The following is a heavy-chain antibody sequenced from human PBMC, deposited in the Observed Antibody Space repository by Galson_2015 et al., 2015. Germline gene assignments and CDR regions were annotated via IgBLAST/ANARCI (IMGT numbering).Heavy chain of an antibody. CDR2: VRSSSSTI. CDR1: GFTFSTYS. D-gene: IGHD3-3*01. Sequence: SLRLSCAASGFTFSTYSMNWVRQAPGKGLEWLSYVRSSSSTIYYADSVKGRFTISRDNAKNSLYLQMNSLRDEDTAVYYCARFGDGSGTYLDYWGQGTLVTVSS. CDR3: ARFGDGSGTYLDY. V-gene: IGHV3-48*02. J-gene: IGHJ4*02.